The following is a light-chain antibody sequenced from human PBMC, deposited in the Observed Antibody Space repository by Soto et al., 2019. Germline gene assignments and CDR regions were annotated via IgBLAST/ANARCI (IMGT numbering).Light chain of an antibody. CDR3: QQSFSFPPT. J-gene: IGKJ5*01. V-gene: IGKV1-39*01. CDR2: GAS. Sequence: DIQMTQSPSSLSASVGDRVTITCRASRNVNNFLNWYQQKPGKAPDLLIYGASRLQIGVPSRFTGSGSETDFTLTISSLQPEDFATYFCQQSFSFPPTFGQGTCLE. CDR1: RNVNNF.